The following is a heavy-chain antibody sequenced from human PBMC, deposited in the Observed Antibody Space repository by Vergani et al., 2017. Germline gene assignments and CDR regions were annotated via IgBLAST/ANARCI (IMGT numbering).Heavy chain of an antibody. D-gene: IGHD1-26*01. J-gene: IGHJ4*02. CDR1: GGTFSSYT. CDR2: IIPILGIA. V-gene: IGHV1-69*08. CDR3: EKDGATIKYYFDY. Sequence: QVQLVQSGAEVKKPGSSVKVSCKASGGTFSSYTISWVRQAPGQGLEWMGRIIPILGIANYAQKFQGRVTITADKSTSTAYMELSSLRSEDTSVYYCEKDGATIKYYFDYWGQGTLVTVSS.